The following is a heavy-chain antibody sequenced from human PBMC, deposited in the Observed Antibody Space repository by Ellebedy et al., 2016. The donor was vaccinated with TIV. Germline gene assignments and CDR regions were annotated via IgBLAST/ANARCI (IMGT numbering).Heavy chain of an antibody. CDR3: VAFDI. Sequence: ASVKVSCXAAGYTVTGFYIHWVRQAPGQGLDWMGQINPNSGGTNYAQKFQGRVTMTRDTSISTAYMELSRLRSDDTAVYYCVAFDIWGQGTMVTVSS. J-gene: IGHJ3*02. CDR2: INPNSGGT. V-gene: IGHV1-2*06. CDR1: GYTVTGFY.